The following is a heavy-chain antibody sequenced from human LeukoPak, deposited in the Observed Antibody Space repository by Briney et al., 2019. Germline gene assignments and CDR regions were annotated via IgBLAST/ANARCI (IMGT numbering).Heavy chain of an antibody. V-gene: IGHV4-61*02. CDR3: ARELCSGGSCYTGMDV. CDR1: GGSISSGSYY. Sequence: SETLSLTCTVSGGSISSGSYYWSWIRQPAGKGLEWIGRIYTSGSTNYNPSLKSRVTISVDTSKNQFSLKLSSVTAADTAVYYCARELCSGGSCYTGMDVWGQGTTVTVSS. D-gene: IGHD2-15*01. CDR2: IYTSGST. J-gene: IGHJ6*02.